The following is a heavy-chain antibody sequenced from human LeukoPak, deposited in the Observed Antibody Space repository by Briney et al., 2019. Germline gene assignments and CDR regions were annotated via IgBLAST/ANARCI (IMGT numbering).Heavy chain of an antibody. Sequence: GRSLRLSCEASGFTLSSYAMHWVRQAPGKGLEWVAVISYDGSNKYYAASVKGRFTISRENSKNTLYLQMNSLRAEDTAVYYCAREGPLANWARIDDWGQGTLVTVSS. CDR3: AREGPLANWARIDD. CDR1: GFTLSSYA. V-gene: IGHV3-30*03. J-gene: IGHJ4*02. CDR2: ISYDGSNK. D-gene: IGHD1-1*01.